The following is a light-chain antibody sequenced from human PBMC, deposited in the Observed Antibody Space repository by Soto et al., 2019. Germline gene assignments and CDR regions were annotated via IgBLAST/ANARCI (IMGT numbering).Light chain of an antibody. CDR3: QVRTDWPPFKYT. CDR1: QSVDTM. J-gene: IGKJ2*01. V-gene: IGKV3-11*01. Sequence: EIVLTQSPASLSLSAGERVTLSCRASQSVDTMVAWYQQQVGRTPRLLIYETSNRATGVLGRFSGSGSGTDFTLTINRLEPEDFAVYFCQVRTDWPPFKYTFGQGTKLEV. CDR2: ETS.